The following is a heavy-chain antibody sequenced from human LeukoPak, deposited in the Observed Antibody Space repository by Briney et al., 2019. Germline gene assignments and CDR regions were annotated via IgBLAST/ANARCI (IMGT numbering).Heavy chain of an antibody. CDR2: IYYSGIT. Sequence: SETLSLTCTVSGGSISSYYWNWIRQPPGKGLEWIGYIYYSGITDYSPSLKSRVTISIDTSKNQFSLKLSSVTAADTAVYYCARGTTYYYGSGSSGLDPWGQGTLVTVSS. D-gene: IGHD3-10*01. V-gene: IGHV4-59*01. CDR1: GGSISSYY. CDR3: ARGTTYYYGSGSSGLDP. J-gene: IGHJ5*02.